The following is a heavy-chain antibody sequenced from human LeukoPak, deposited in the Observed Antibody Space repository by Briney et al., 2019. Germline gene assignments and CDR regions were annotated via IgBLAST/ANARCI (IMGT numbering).Heavy chain of an antibody. CDR1: VYTFTGYY. D-gene: IGHD5-18*01. V-gene: IGHV1-2*02. Sequence: GASVNVSCKASVYTFTGYYMHWVRQAPGQGLEWMGWINPNSGGTNYAQKFQGRVTMTRDTSISTAYMELSRLRSDDTAVYYCARGLYSYGQYYFDYWGQGTLVTVSS. CDR3: ARGLYSYGQYYFDY. J-gene: IGHJ4*02. CDR2: INPNSGGT.